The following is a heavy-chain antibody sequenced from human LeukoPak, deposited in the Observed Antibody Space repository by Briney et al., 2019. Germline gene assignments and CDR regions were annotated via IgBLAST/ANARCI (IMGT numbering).Heavy chain of an antibody. CDR1: SDFFSSVTDY. Sequence: SETLSLTCTVSSDFFSSVTDYWAWIRQPPGKGLEWIASGDYSGSTYYNPSLKSRVTISVDTSKNQFSLKLSSVTAADTAVYYCARLVVVPAARKIDYWGQGTLVTVSS. V-gene: IGHV4-39*01. D-gene: IGHD2-2*01. CDR2: GDYSGST. CDR3: ARLVVVPAARKIDY. J-gene: IGHJ4*02.